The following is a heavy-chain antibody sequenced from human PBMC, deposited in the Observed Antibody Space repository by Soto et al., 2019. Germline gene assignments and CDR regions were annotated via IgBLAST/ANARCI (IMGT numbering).Heavy chain of an antibody. V-gene: IGHV4-59*01. CDR2: IYYSGST. CDR1: GGSISSYY. CDR3: ARSVDP. J-gene: IGHJ5*02. Sequence: SSETLSLTCTVSGGSISSYYWSWIRQPPGKGLEWIGYIYYSGSTNYNPSLKSRVTISVDTSKNQFSLKLSSVTAADTAVYYCARSVDPWGQGTLVTVS.